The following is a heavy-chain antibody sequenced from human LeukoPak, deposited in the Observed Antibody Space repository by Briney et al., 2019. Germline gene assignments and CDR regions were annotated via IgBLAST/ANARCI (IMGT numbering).Heavy chain of an antibody. J-gene: IGHJ4*02. CDR3: AKGGARLHSYYFDY. Sequence: GGSLRLSCAASGFIFSKYWMSWVRQAPGKGLEWVANIKEDGSAKYYVDSLRGRFTISRDNAKNSLYLQINSLRAEDTALFFCAKGGARLHSYYFDYWGQGTLVTVSS. D-gene: IGHD1-26*01. CDR2: IKEDGSAK. V-gene: IGHV3-7*01. CDR1: GFIFSKYW.